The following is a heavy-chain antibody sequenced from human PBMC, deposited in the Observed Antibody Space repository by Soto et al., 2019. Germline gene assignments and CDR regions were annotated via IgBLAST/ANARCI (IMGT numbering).Heavy chain of an antibody. CDR3: AKARLNYYYGMDV. J-gene: IGHJ6*02. CDR1: GFSFSSYD. V-gene: IGHV3-13*01. CDR2: SGADGDT. Sequence: EVQLVESGGGLVQTGGSLRLSCEGSGFSFSSYDMHWVRQAAGKRLEWVAASGADGDTYYSDSVKGRLTISRENTKNSLYLQMNSLRTGDTGVYHCAKARLNYYYGMDVWGQGTMVTVSS.